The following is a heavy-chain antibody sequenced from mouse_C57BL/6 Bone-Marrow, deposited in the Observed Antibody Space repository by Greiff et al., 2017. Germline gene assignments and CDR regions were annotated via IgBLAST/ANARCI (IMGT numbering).Heavy chain of an antibody. J-gene: IGHJ3*01. D-gene: IGHD1-1*02. CDR3: ARSNVGLLLPFAY. CDR1: GYTFTSYG. CDR2: IYPRSGNT. Sequence: QVHVKQSGAELARPGASVKLSCKASGYTFTSYGIRWVKQWTGQGLEWNGEIYPRSGNTYYTEKFKGKATLTADKSSSTAYMELRSLTSEDAAVDYCARSNVGLLLPFAYWGQGTLVTVSA. V-gene: IGHV1-81*01.